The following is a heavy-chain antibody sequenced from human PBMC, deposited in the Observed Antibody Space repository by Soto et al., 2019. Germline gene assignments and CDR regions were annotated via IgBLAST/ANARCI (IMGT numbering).Heavy chain of an antibody. V-gene: IGHV1-69*01. CDR2: IMPIFNSA. CDR1: GGTFSSYT. Sequence: QGLLVQSGAEVKAPGSSVKVSCKDAGGTFSSYTVSWVRQAPGQGLDYLGGIMPIFNSATYAENFQGRVTITADLSTSTVYPEVHSLRSDDTALYYCTRGVTANYMGGDAFEFWGLGTQVTVS. D-gene: IGHD3-16*01. CDR3: TRGVTANYMGGDAFEF. J-gene: IGHJ4*02.